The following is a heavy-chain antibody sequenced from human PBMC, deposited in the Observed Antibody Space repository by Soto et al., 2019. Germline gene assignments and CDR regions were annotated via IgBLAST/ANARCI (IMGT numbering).Heavy chain of an antibody. CDR2: IYYSGST. Sequence: SETLSLTCTVSGGSISSYYWSWIRQPPGKGLEWIGYIYYSGSTNYNPSLKSRVTISVDTSKNQFSLKLSSVTAADTAVYYCARHVSAFVAGPDFDYWGQGTLVTVSS. V-gene: IGHV4-59*08. D-gene: IGHD6-19*01. CDR3: ARHVSAFVAGPDFDY. J-gene: IGHJ4*02. CDR1: GGSISSYY.